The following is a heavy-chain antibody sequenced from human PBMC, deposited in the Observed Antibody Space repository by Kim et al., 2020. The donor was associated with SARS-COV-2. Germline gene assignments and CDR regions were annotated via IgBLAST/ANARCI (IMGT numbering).Heavy chain of an antibody. V-gene: IGHV3-33*01. D-gene: IGHD3-10*01. CDR3: ARDTGFGEPLDY. J-gene: IGHJ4*02. Sequence: YADPVKGRFTISRDNSKNPLYLQMNSLGAEDTAVYYCARDTGFGEPLDYWGQGTLVTVSS.